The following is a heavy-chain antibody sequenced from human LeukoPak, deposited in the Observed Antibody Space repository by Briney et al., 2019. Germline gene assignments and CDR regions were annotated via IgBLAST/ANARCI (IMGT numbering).Heavy chain of an antibody. CDR1: GGSISSYY. Sequence: PSETLSLTCTVSGGSISSYYWSWIRQPPGEGLEWIGYIYYSGSTNYNPSLKSRVTISVDTSKNQFSLKLSSVTAADTSVYYCARVVYYYYYMDVWGKGTTVTVSS. J-gene: IGHJ6*03. V-gene: IGHV4-59*01. CDR2: IYYSGST. CDR3: ARVVYYYYYMDV.